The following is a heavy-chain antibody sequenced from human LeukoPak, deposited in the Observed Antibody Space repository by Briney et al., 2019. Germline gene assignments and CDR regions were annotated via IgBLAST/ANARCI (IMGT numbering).Heavy chain of an antibody. Sequence: SETLSLTCTVSGGSISSYYWSWIRQPPGKGLEWIGYFYYSGTTNYNPSLKSRVTISVDTSKNQFSLKLSSVTAADTAVYYCAREEYYYDSSGYYSGYFQHWGQGTLVTVSS. D-gene: IGHD3-22*01. CDR1: GGSISSYY. J-gene: IGHJ1*01. V-gene: IGHV4-59*01. CDR2: FYYSGTT. CDR3: AREEYYYDSSGYYSGYFQH.